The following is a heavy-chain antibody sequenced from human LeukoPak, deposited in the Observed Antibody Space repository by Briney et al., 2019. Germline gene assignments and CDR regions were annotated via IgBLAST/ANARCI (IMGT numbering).Heavy chain of an antibody. CDR2: ISYDGSNK. J-gene: IGHJ6*02. D-gene: IGHD3-10*01. Sequence: GGSLRLSCAASGFTFSSYGMHWVRQAPGKGLEWVAIISYDGSNKYYADSVKGRFTISRDNSKNTLYLQMNSLRAEDTAVYYCARDINYGSGSYYSAGYYYYYGMDVWGQGTTVTVSS. CDR1: GFTFSSYG. V-gene: IGHV3-30*03. CDR3: ARDINYGSGSYYSAGYYYYYGMDV.